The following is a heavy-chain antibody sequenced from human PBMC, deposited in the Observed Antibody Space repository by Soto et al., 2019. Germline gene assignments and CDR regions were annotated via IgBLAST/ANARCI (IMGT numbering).Heavy chain of an antibody. Sequence: GGSLRLSCAASGFTFSSYSMNWVRQAPGKGLEWVSYISSSSSTIYYADSVKGRFTISRDNAKNSLYLQMNSLRAEDTAVYYCARVMYYDILTGIDAFDIWGQGTMVTVSS. V-gene: IGHV3-48*01. CDR1: GFTFSSYS. J-gene: IGHJ3*02. D-gene: IGHD3-9*01. CDR2: ISSSSSTI. CDR3: ARVMYYDILTGIDAFDI.